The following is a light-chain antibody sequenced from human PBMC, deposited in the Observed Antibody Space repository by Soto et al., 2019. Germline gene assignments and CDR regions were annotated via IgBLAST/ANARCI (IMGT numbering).Light chain of an antibody. V-gene: IGKV3-20*01. Sequence: EIVLTQSPDTLSISPGESATLSCRASQRITTNYLAWYQQKPGQAPRLLIYGASSRATGIPDRFSGSGSGAEFTLTISRLQPEDSAVYYCQQYVRSPPWTFGQGTKVE. CDR2: GAS. J-gene: IGKJ1*01. CDR3: QQYVRSPPWT. CDR1: QRITTNY.